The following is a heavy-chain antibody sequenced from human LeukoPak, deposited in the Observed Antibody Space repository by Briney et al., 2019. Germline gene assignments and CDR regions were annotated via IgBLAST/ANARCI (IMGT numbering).Heavy chain of an antibody. CDR3: ATYRQVLLPFES. Sequence: PGGSLRLSCEASGFTFSTFAMIWVRQPPGKGLEWVSSIFPSGGEIHYADSVRGRFTTSRDNSKSTLSLQMNSLRAEDTAIYYCATYRQVLLPFESWGQGTLATVSS. CDR1: GFTFSTFA. J-gene: IGHJ4*02. V-gene: IGHV3-23*01. D-gene: IGHD2/OR15-2a*01. CDR2: IFPSGGEI.